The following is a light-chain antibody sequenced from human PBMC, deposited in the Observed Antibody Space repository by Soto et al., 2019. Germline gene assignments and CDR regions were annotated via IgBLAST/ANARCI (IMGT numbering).Light chain of an antibody. CDR2: DVS. Sequence: QSVLTQPASVSGSPGQSITISCTGTSSDVGAYNYVSWYQQHPGKVPKLMIYDVSDRPSGVSKRFSGSKSGNAASLTIAGLQAEDEADYYCSSGTRRNAYVFGTGTKVTVL. J-gene: IGLJ1*01. V-gene: IGLV2-14*03. CDR3: SSGTRRNAYV. CDR1: SSDVGAYNY.